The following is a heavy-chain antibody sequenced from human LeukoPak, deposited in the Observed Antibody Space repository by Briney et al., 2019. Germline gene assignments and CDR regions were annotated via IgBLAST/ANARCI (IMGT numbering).Heavy chain of an antibody. J-gene: IGHJ6*03. CDR3: ARTSYCSSTSCYISTLVGYYYYYYMDV. Sequence: ASVKVSCKASGYTFTSYGISWVRQAPGQGLEWMGWISAYNGNTNYAQKLQGRVTMTTDTSTSTAYMELRSLRSDDTAVYYCARTSYCSSTSCYISTLVGYYYYYYMDVWGKGTTVTVPS. CDR2: ISAYNGNT. D-gene: IGHD2-2*02. CDR1: GYTFTSYG. V-gene: IGHV1-18*01.